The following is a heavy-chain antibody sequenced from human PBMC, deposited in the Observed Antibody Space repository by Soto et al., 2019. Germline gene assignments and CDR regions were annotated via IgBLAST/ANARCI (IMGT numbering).Heavy chain of an antibody. D-gene: IGHD1-26*01. CDR3: AVRLVGATKYNWFDP. Sequence: QVQLQESGPGLVKPSQTLSLTCTVSGGSISSGGYYWSWIRQHTVKGLAWIGYIYYSGSTYYNTSLTSRVTISVDSSTNQFSLKLSSVTAADTAVYYCAVRLVGATKYNWFDPWGQGTLVTVSS. CDR1: GGSISSGGYY. CDR2: IYYSGST. J-gene: IGHJ5*02. V-gene: IGHV4-31*03.